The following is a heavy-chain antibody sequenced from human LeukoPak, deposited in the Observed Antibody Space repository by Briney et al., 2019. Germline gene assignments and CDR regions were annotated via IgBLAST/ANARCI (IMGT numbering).Heavy chain of an antibody. CDR1: GGTFSSYA. D-gene: IGHD2-2*01. V-gene: IGHV1-69*04. J-gene: IGHJ6*02. CDR2: IIPIFGMA. Sequence: GSSVKVSCKASGGTFSSYAISWVRQAPGQGLEWMGRIIPIFGMANYAQKFQGRVTITADKSTSTAYMELSSLRSEDTAVYYCASSTLMPTGDGIYYYYGMDVWGQGTTVTVSS. CDR3: ASSTLMPTGDGIYYYYGMDV.